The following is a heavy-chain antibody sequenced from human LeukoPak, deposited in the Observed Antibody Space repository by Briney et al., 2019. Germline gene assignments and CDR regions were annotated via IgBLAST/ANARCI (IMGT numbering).Heavy chain of an antibody. V-gene: IGHV3-7*03. CDR1: GFTVITSF. D-gene: IGHD6-13*01. J-gene: IGHJ4*02. CDR2: INQDGTEK. Sequence: GGSLRLSCSASGFTVITSFMSWVRQAPGEGLEWVAKINQDGTEKAYVDSVRGRFTISRDNAKNSLFLQMNSLRAEDTAVYYCARGPLIAAAGTWWGQGTLVTVSS. CDR3: ARGPLIAAAGTW.